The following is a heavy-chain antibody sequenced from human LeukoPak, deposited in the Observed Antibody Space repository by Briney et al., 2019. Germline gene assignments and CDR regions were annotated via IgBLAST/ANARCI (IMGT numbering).Heavy chain of an antibody. Sequence: GGSLRLSCVVSGFTFSESWMSWVRQAPGKGLWWVASLNLDGSDKYYVDSVKGRFTISRDNAKNSLYLQMDSLRVEDTAVYYCAKGKRYPDYWGQGTLVTVSS. J-gene: IGHJ4*02. D-gene: IGHD1-1*01. CDR2: LNLDGSDK. CDR3: AKGKRYPDY. V-gene: IGHV3-7*03. CDR1: GFTFSESW.